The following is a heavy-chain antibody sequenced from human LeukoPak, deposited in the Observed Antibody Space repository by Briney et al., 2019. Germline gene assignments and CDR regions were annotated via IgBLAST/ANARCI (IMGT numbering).Heavy chain of an antibody. CDR1: GFTFSSYW. Sequence: PGGSLRLSCAASGFTFSSYWMSWVRQAPGKGLEWVANIKQDGSGKYYVDSVKGRFTISRDNAKNSLYLQMNSLRAEDTAVYYCARDVGFIAAAGTFNYWGQGTLVTVSS. V-gene: IGHV3-7*03. J-gene: IGHJ4*02. CDR2: IKQDGSGK. CDR3: ARDVGFIAAAGTFNY. D-gene: IGHD6-13*01.